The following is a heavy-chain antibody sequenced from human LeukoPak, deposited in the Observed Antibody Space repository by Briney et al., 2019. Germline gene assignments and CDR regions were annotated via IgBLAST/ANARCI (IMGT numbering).Heavy chain of an antibody. V-gene: IGHV3-23*01. CDR3: VKTSRRDSTYDSPFDY. Sequence: GGSLRLSCAASGFTFSSYAMSWVRQAPGKGLEWVSAVRGSGTATYYADSVEGRFTISRDNSNNMLYLQMNSLGVEDTAMYYCVKTSRRDSTYDSPFDYWGQGTLVTVSS. CDR2: VRGSGTAT. J-gene: IGHJ4*02. CDR1: GFTFSSYA. D-gene: IGHD5-24*01.